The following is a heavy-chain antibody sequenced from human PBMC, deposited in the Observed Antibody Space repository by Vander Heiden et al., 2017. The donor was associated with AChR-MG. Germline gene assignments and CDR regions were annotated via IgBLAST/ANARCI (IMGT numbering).Heavy chain of an antibody. CDR1: GCSFSGYY. V-gene: IGHV4-34*01. Sequence: QVQLQQWGAGLLKPSETLSLTCAVYGCSFSGYYWSWSSQPPGKGLEWIGEINHSGSTNYNPSRKSRVTISVDTSKNQFSMKLSSVTAADTAVYYCAIFPRAGAGGAWFDPWGQGTLVTVSS. CDR3: AIFPRAGAGGAWFDP. D-gene: IGHD2-21*01. J-gene: IGHJ5*02. CDR2: INHSGST.